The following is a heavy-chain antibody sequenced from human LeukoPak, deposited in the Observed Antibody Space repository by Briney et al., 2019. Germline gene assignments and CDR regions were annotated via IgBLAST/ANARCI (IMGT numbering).Heavy chain of an antibody. Sequence: GGSLRLSCAASGFTFSSYAMHWVRQAPGKGLEWVAVISYDGSNRYYADSVKGRFTISRDNSKNTLYLQMNSLRAEDTAVYYCASGVSGYYYIDYWGQGTLVTVSS. CDR3: ASGVSGYYYIDY. J-gene: IGHJ4*02. CDR2: ISYDGSNR. V-gene: IGHV3-30-3*01. CDR1: GFTFSSYA. D-gene: IGHD3-22*01.